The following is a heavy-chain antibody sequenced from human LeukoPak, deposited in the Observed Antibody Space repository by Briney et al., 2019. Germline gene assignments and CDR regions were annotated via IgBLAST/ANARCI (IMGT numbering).Heavy chain of an antibody. J-gene: IGHJ5*02. V-gene: IGHV1-18*01. CDR2: ISAYNGNT. CDR1: GYTFTSYG. CDR3: AGEWGGAQLRYFDWLSPEHYNWFDP. D-gene: IGHD3-9*01. Sequence: ASVKVSCKASGYTFTSYGISWVRQAPGQGLEWMGWISAYNGNTNYAQKLQGRVTMTTDTSTSTAYMELRSLRSDDTAVYYCAGEWGGAQLRYFDWLSPEHYNWFDPWGQGTLVTVSS.